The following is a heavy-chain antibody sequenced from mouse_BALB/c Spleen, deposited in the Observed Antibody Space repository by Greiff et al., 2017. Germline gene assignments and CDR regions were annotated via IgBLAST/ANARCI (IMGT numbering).Heavy chain of an antibody. D-gene: IGHD2-4*01. CDR3: ARDQITTGAWFAY. CDR1: GFTFSDYY. CDR2: ISDGGSYT. J-gene: IGHJ3*01. V-gene: IGHV5-4*02. Sequence: EVQGVESGGGLVKPGGSLKLSCAASGFTFSDYYMYWVRQTPEKRLEWVATISDGGSYTYYPDSVKGRFTISRDNAKNNLYLQMSSLKSEDTAMYYCARDQITTGAWFAYWGQGTLVTVSA.